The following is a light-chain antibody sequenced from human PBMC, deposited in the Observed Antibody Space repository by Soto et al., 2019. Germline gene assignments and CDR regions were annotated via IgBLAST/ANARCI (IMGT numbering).Light chain of an antibody. CDR2: EAS. Sequence: EVVLTQSPDSVPLSPWERATLSVRASQSVNNFLAWYQQRPGQAPRLLMYEASNRATGVPARFSGSGSGTDFTLGIRRLEPEDFAVYYCQQYGSSPITFGQGTRLEIK. CDR1: QSVNNF. CDR3: QQYGSSPIT. V-gene: IGKV3-20*01. J-gene: IGKJ5*01.